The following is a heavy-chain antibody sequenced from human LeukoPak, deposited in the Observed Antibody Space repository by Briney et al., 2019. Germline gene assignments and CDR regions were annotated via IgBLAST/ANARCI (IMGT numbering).Heavy chain of an antibody. CDR3: ARDDSSGHTDY. Sequence: PGGSLRLSCAASGFTFSSNGMHCVRRAPGKGLEWGAVIWYDGSNKYYAGSVKGRFTISRDNSKNTVYLQMSSLRAEDTAVYYYARDDSSGHTDYWGQGTLVTVSS. CDR1: GFTFSSNG. D-gene: IGHD3-22*01. CDR2: IWYDGSNK. J-gene: IGHJ4*02. V-gene: IGHV3-33*01.